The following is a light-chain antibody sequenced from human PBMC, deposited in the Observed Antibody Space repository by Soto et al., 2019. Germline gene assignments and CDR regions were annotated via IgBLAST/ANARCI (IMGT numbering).Light chain of an antibody. Sequence: DMEMSQYPTILSASLRDRVTISCRASQCISSRLAWYQQKPGEAPKRLIYKASTLKSGVPSRFCCSGEDAKFSITVVCALPLNLASDYTCEFPIYAARSFGEGTKVDIK. CDR3: CEFPIYAARS. J-gene: IGKJ1*01. CDR2: KAS. V-gene: IGKV1-5*03. CDR1: QCISSR.